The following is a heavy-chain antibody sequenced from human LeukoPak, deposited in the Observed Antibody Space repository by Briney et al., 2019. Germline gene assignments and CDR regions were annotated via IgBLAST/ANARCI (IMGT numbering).Heavy chain of an antibody. CDR1: GFTFSSYG. D-gene: IGHD4-23*01. Sequence: GRSLRLSCAASGFTFSSYGMHWVRQAPGKGLEWVAVIWYDGSNKCYADSVKGRFTISRDNSKNTLYPQMNSLRAEDTAVYYCAKGGTVAGLFDYWGQGTLVTVSS. V-gene: IGHV3-33*06. CDR3: AKGGTVAGLFDY. J-gene: IGHJ4*02. CDR2: IWYDGSNK.